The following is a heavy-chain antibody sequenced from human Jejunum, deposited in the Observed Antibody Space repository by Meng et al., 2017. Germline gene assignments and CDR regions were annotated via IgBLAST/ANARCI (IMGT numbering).Heavy chain of an antibody. D-gene: IGHD3-10*01. Sequence: EWQLVESGGGLVQPGGSLRLSCAASGFTFTNYWMTWVRQAPGKGLEWVGNIKYDGTVKGLDSVKGRFTISRDNAKNSLYLQMNSLRAEDTAVYYCARHGPYYIAIWGQGTMVTVSS. CDR1: GFTFTNYW. CDR3: ARHGPYYIAI. J-gene: IGHJ3*02. V-gene: IGHV3-7*01. CDR2: IKYDGTVK.